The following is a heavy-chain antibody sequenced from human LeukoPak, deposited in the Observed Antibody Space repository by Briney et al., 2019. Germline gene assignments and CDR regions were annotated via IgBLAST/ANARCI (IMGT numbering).Heavy chain of an antibody. D-gene: IGHD6-13*01. CDR3: ARGRIAAGGGYYYYYYMDV. CDR2: IYYSGST. V-gene: IGHV4-59*01. J-gene: IGHJ6*03. Sequence: SETLSLTCTVSGGSISSYYWSWIRQPPGKGLEWIGYIYYSGSTNYNPSLKSRVTISVDTSKNQFSLKLSSVTAADTAVYYCARGRIAAGGGYYYYYYMDVWGKGTTVTISS. CDR1: GGSISSYY.